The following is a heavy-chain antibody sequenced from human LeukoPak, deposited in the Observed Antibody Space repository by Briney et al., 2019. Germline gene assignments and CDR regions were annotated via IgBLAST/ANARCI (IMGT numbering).Heavy chain of an antibody. CDR2: IYHSGST. V-gene: IGHV4-38-2*01. CDR1: GYSISSGYY. Sequence: PSETLSLTCAVSGYSISSGYYWGWIRPPPGKGLEWIGSIYHSGSTYYNRSLKSRVTISVDTSKNQFSLKLSSVTAADTAVYYCTRHGSKSLEWLLWESYYFDYWGQGTLVTVSS. J-gene: IGHJ4*02. D-gene: IGHD3-3*01. CDR3: TRHGSKSLEWLLWESYYFDY.